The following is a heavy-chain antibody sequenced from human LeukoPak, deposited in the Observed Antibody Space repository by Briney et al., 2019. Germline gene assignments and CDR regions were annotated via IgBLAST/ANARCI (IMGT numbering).Heavy chain of an antibody. CDR3: ARVRAIRYHYYYGMDV. Sequence: ASVKVSCKASGYTFTSYDINWVRQATGQGLEWMGWMNPNSGNTGYAQKFQGRVTMTRNTSISTAYMELSSLRSEDTAVYYCARVRAIRYHYYYGMDVWGQGTTVTVSS. D-gene: IGHD2-2*01. J-gene: IGHJ6*02. CDR1: GYTFTSYD. V-gene: IGHV1-8*01. CDR2: MNPNSGNT.